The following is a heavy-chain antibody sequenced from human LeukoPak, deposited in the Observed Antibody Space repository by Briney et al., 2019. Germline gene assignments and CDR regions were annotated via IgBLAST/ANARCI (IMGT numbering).Heavy chain of an antibody. CDR2: VSGSGSTV. J-gene: IGHJ4*02. CDR3: VRQFAS. Sequence: PGGSLRLSCAASGFTFGDHIMNWVRQLPGKRLEWVAYVSGSGSTVYYADSVKGRFTVSRDNGKSSLYLQMNSLRVEDTALQYCVRQFASWGQGTLVTVSS. V-gene: IGHV3-48*01. CDR1: GFTFGDHI.